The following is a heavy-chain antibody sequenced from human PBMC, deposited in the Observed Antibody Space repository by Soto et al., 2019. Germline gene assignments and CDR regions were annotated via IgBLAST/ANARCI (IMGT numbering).Heavy chain of an antibody. V-gene: IGHV4-59*01. Sequence: QVQLQESGPGLVKPSETLSLMCSVSGGSISSNYWSWIRQPPGKGLEWIGYIYYSGSTNSDPSLKRRVTIVGDTPKGASTLKRSSVTAAAAAVYYSAREVGDGYKHYFDYWGQGTPVTVSS. D-gene: IGHD5-12*01. CDR2: IYYSGST. CDR3: AREVGDGYKHYFDY. CDR1: GGSISSNY. J-gene: IGHJ4*02.